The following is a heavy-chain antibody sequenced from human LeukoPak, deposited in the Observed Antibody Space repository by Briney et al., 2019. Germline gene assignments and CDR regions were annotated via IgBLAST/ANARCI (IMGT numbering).Heavy chain of an antibody. CDR3: ARAAAGSLPDY. V-gene: IGHV3-74*01. Sequence: GGSLRLSCTGSAFNFRNNWMHWVRQAPGKGLVWVSRINSDGSSTIYADSVKGRFTISRDNAKNTLYLQMNSLRAEDTAVYYCARAAAGSLPDYWGQGTLVTVSS. CDR2: INSDGSST. J-gene: IGHJ4*02. CDR1: AFNFRNNW. D-gene: IGHD6-13*01.